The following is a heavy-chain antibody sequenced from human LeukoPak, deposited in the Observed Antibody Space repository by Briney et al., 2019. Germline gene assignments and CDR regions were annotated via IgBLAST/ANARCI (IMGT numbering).Heavy chain of an antibody. Sequence: SETLSLTCTVSGGSISSSSYYWGWIRQPPGKGLEWIGSIYYSGSTYHNPSLKSRVTISVDTSKNQFSLKLSSVTAADTAVYYCARETRYYYDSSGYFDLWGRGTLVTVSS. V-gene: IGHV4-39*07. CDR3: ARETRYYYDSSGYFDL. J-gene: IGHJ2*01. CDR2: IYYSGST. CDR1: GGSISSSSYY. D-gene: IGHD3-22*01.